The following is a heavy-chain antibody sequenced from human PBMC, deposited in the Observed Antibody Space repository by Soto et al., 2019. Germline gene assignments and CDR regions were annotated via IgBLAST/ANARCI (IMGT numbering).Heavy chain of an antibody. D-gene: IGHD3-22*01. CDR3: ARDRYYYDSSGSIDY. CDR1: GFTFSSYA. J-gene: IGHJ4*02. CDR2: ISSNGGIT. Sequence: PGGSLRLSCAASGFTFSSYAMSWVRQAPGKGLEYVSAISSNGGITYYADSVKGRFTISRDNSKNTLYLQMGSLRAEDMVVYYCARDRYYYDSSGSIDYWGQGTLVTVSS. V-gene: IGHV3-64*02.